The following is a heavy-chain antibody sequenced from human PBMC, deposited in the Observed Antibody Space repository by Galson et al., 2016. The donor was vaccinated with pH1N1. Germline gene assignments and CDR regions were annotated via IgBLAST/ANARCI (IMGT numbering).Heavy chain of an antibody. Sequence: LSLTCPVSGASVTSRSHYWDWIRQPPGKGLEWLGNIHSSGSSYYNPSLKSRVSISVDTSKNQFSLHVRSVTAADTAVYYCASRGSSFWVFWGQGTLATVSS. CDR1: GASVTSRSHY. J-gene: IGHJ4*02. CDR2: IHSSGSS. V-gene: IGHV4-39*01. D-gene: IGHD6-13*01. CDR3: ASRGSSFWVF.